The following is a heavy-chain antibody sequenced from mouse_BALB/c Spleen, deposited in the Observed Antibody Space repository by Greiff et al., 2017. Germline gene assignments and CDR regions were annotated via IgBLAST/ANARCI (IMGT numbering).Heavy chain of an antibody. CDR1: GFTFSNYW. V-gene: IGHV6-6*02. D-gene: IGHD2-4*01. Sequence: EVKLMESGGGLVQPGGSMKLSCVASGFTFSNYWMNWVRQSPEKGLEWVAEIRLKSNNYATHYAESVKGRFTISRDDSKSSVYLQMNNLRAEDTGIYYCTRGDYGYWYFDVWGAGTTVTVSS. J-gene: IGHJ1*01. CDR2: IRLKSNNYAT. CDR3: TRGDYGYWYFDV.